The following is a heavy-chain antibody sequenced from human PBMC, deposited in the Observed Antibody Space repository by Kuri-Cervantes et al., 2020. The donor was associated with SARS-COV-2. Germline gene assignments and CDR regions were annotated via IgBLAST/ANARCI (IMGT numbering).Heavy chain of an antibody. J-gene: IGHJ4*02. Sequence: GGSLRLSCAASGFTFSDYYMSWIRQAPGKGLEWVSYISSSGSTIYYADSVKGRFTISRDNAKNSLYLQMNSLRAEDTAVYYCAKDGRVVVTEYYFDYWGQGTLVTVSS. CDR1: GFTFSDYY. D-gene: IGHD3-22*01. CDR2: ISSSGSTI. V-gene: IGHV3-11*01. CDR3: AKDGRVVVTEYYFDY.